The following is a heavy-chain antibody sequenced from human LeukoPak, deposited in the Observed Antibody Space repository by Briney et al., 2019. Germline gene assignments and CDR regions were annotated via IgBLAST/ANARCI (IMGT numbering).Heavy chain of an antibody. J-gene: IGHJ4*02. Sequence: GGSLRLSCAASGFTFSDYYMSWIRQAPGKGREWVSYISSSSSYTNYADSVEGRFTISRDNAKNSLYLQMNSLRAEDTAVYYCARTYYDILLLDYWGQGTLVTVSS. D-gene: IGHD3-9*01. V-gene: IGHV3-11*06. CDR3: ARTYYDILLLDY. CDR1: GFTFSDYY. CDR2: ISSSSSYT.